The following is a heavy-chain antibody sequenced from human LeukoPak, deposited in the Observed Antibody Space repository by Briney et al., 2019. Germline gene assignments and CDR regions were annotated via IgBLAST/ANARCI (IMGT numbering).Heavy chain of an antibody. CDR2: IIPIFGTA. V-gene: IGHV1-69*13. D-gene: IGHD3-10*01. J-gene: IGHJ5*02. CDR3: ATSRRIHGSGLAVRYSWLDP. Sequence: GASVKVSCKASGGTFSSYAISWVRQAPGQGLEWMGGIIPIFGTANYAQKFQGRVTITADESTNTAYMELSSLRYDDTAVYFCATSRRIHGSGLAVRYSWLDPWGPGTLVTVSS. CDR1: GGTFSSYA.